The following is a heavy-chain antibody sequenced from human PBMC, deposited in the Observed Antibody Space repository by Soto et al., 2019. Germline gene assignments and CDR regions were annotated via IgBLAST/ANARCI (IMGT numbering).Heavy chain of an antibody. CDR3: AKAALPYGDYASDY. CDR1: GFTFSSYG. D-gene: IGHD4-17*01. J-gene: IGHJ4*02. Sequence: QVQLVESGGGVVQPGRSLRLSCAASGFTFSSYGMHWVRQAQGKGLEWVAVISYDGSNKYYADSVKGRFTISRDNSKNTLYLQMNSLRAEDTAVYYCAKAALPYGDYASDYWGQGTLVTVSS. CDR2: ISYDGSNK. V-gene: IGHV3-30*18.